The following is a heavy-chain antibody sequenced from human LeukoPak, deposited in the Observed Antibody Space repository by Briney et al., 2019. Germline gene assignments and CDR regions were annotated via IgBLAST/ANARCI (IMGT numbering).Heavy chain of an antibody. CDR2: IYYTGST. D-gene: IGHD6-13*01. CDR1: GGSIGAYY. CDR3: ARADVVGIAAAGWFDP. V-gene: IGHV4-59*01. Sequence: SETLSLTCTVSGGSIGAYYRSWIRQPPGKGLEWIGYIYYTGSTNYNPSLKSRVTISLDTSKNQFSLKLSSVTAADTAVYYCARADVVGIAAAGWFDPWGQGTLVTVSS. J-gene: IGHJ5*02.